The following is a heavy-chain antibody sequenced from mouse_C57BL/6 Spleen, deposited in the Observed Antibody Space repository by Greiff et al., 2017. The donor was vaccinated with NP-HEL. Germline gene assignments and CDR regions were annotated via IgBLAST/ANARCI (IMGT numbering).Heavy chain of an antibody. V-gene: IGHV1-52*01. J-gene: IGHJ4*01. CDR3: ARGIYYGYDAYAMDY. D-gene: IGHD2-2*01. CDR2: IDPSDSET. Sequence: QVQLQQPGAELVRPGSSVKLSCKASGYTFTSYWMHWVKQRPIQGLEWIGNIDPSDSETHYNQKFKDKATLTVDKSSSTAYMQLSSLTSEDSAVYYCARGIYYGYDAYAMDYWGQGTSVTVSS. CDR1: GYTFTSYW.